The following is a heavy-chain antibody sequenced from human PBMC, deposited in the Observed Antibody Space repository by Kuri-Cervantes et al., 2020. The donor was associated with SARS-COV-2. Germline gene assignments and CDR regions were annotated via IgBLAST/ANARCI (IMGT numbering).Heavy chain of an antibody. CDR2: IIPILGIA. J-gene: IGHJ6*02. CDR3: ARDYQYYYGSGSYYLVYYYYGMDA. Sequence: SCKASGGTFSSYAISWVRQAPGQGLEWMGRIIPILGIANYAQKFQGRVTITADKSTSTAYMELSSLRAEDTAVYYCARDYQYYYGSGSYYLVYYYYGMDAWGQGTTVTVSS. V-gene: IGHV1-69*04. D-gene: IGHD3-10*01. CDR1: GGTFSSYA.